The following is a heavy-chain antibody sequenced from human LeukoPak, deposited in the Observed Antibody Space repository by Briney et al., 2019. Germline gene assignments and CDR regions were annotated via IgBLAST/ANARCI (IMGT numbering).Heavy chain of an antibody. J-gene: IGHJ6*04. D-gene: IGHD2-2*01. V-gene: IGHV3-30*04. Sequence: GGSLRLSCAASGFTFSSYAMHWVRQAPGKGLEWVAVISYDGSNKYYADSVKGRVTISRDNSKNTLYLQMNSLRAEDTAVYYCARDARDIVVVPAALGYYYYGMDVWGKGTTVTVSS. CDR3: ARDARDIVVVPAALGYYYYGMDV. CDR1: GFTFSSYA. CDR2: ISYDGSNK.